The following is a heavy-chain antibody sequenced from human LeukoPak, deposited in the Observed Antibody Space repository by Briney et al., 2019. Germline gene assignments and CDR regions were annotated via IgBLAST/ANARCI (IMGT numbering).Heavy chain of an antibody. CDR3: ARVSTAVSLAIDY. CDR1: GFTFSDYN. D-gene: IGHD6-13*01. Sequence: GGSLRLSCAASGFTFSDYNMNWVRQAPGKGRTWVSVISSSSTYIYYADSVKGRFTISRDNAKNSLYLQMNSLRAEDTAVYYCARVSTAVSLAIDYWGQGTLVTVST. J-gene: IGHJ4*02. V-gene: IGHV3-21*06. CDR2: ISSSSTYI.